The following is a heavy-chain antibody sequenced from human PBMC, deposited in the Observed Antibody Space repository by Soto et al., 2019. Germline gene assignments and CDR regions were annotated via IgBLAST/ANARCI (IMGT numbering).Heavy chain of an antibody. V-gene: IGHV1-69*06. Sequence: ASVKVSCNASGGSFSSYAISWVRHAPGQGLEWVGGILTMYGTANYAQKFHGRVTINADKSTSTAYMELSSLRSDDTAIYYCARAGFNSSYHNWLDPQGQRILVTVSS. J-gene: IGHJ5*02. CDR3: ARAGFNSSYHNWLDP. CDR1: GGSFSSYA. CDR2: ILTMYGTA. D-gene: IGHD6-6*01.